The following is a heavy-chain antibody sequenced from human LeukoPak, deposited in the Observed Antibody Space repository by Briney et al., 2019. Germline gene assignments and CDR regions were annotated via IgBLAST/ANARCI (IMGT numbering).Heavy chain of an antibody. D-gene: IGHD6-19*01. CDR2: IYYSGST. V-gene: IGHV4-59*01. Sequence: SETLSLTCTVSGGSISSYYWSWIQQPPGKGLEWIGYIYYSGSTNYNPSLKSRVTISVDTSKNQFSLKLSSVTAADTAVYYCARAPSSGWIYYYYGMDVWGQGTTVTVSS. J-gene: IGHJ6*02. CDR1: GGSISSYY. CDR3: ARAPSSGWIYYYYGMDV.